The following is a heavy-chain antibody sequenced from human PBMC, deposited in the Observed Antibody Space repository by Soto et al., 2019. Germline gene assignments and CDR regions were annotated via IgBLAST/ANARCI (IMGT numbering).Heavy chain of an antibody. D-gene: IGHD6-19*01. CDR1: GDSVSSDRAA. Sequence: SHTLSLTCALSGDSVSSDRAAWYCFKQSPSRGLEWLGRAYYRSKWYIEYAPSVNSRITINPDTSKNQLSLQLISVNPEDTAVYYCVRSRVFIAVTSVTNYYYYYGMDVWGQGTTVTVSS. V-gene: IGHV6-1*01. CDR2: AYYRSKWYI. CDR3: VRSRVFIAVTSVTNYYYYYGMDV. J-gene: IGHJ6*02.